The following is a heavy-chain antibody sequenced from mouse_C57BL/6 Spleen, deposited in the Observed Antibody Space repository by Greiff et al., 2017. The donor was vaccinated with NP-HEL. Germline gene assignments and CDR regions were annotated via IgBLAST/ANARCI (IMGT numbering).Heavy chain of an antibody. D-gene: IGHD4-1*01. CDR2: IHPNSGST. CDR3: ARWLGRGGYYFDY. V-gene: IGHV1-64*01. Sequence: QVQLQQPGAELVKPGASVKLSCKASGYTFTSYWMHWVKQRPGQGLEWIGMIHPNSGSTNYNEKFKSKATLTVDKSSSTAYMQLSSLPSEDSAVDYGARWLGRGGYYFDYWGQGTTLTVSS. CDR1: GYTFTSYW. J-gene: IGHJ2*01.